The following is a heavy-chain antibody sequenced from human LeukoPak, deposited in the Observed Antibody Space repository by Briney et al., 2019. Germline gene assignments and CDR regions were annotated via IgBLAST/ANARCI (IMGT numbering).Heavy chain of an antibody. D-gene: IGHD2-15*01. Sequence: SETLSLTCTVSGGSISSYFWSWIRQPPGKGLEWIGYIYYSGSTNYNPSLKSRVTISVDTSKNQFSLKLSSVTAADTAVYYCARVLGYCSGGSCSLYYYYGMDVWGQGTTVTVSS. CDR2: IYYSGST. V-gene: IGHV4-59*01. CDR1: GGSISSYF. CDR3: ARVLGYCSGGSCSLYYYYGMDV. J-gene: IGHJ6*02.